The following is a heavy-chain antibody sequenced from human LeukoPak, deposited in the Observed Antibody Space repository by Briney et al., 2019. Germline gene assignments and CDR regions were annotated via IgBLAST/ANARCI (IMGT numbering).Heavy chain of an antibody. CDR2: ISSSTTII. J-gene: IGHJ4*02. CDR3: AKDRPYQLLSLVDFDY. CDR1: GFTLSGFG. Sequence: GGSLRLSCAASGFTLSGFGMNWVRQAPGKGLEWVSYISSSTTIIYYADSVKGRFIISRDNAKNSLYLQMNSLRAEDTAVYYCAKDRPYQLLSLVDFDYWGQGTLVTVSS. V-gene: IGHV3-48*01. D-gene: IGHD2-2*01.